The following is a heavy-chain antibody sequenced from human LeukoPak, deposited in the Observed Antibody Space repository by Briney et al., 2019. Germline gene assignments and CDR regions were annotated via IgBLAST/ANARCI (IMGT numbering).Heavy chain of an antibody. CDR3: ARATNDYGDYTD. V-gene: IGHV1-2*02. J-gene: IGHJ4*02. CDR2: INPNSGGT. Sequence: GASLKVSCTASGYTFTAYYMHWVRQAPGQGLEWMGWINPNSGGTNYAQKFQGRVTMTRDTSISTAYMELSRLRSDDTAVYYCARATNDYGDYTDWGQGTLVTVSS. CDR1: GYTFTAYY. D-gene: IGHD4-17*01.